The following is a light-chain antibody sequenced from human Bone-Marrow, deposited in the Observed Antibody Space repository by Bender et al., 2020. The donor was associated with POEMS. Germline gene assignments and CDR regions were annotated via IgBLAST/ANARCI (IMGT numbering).Light chain of an antibody. Sequence: QSALTQPRSVSGSPGQSVTISCTGTSSDVGAYDYVSWYQQHAANAPKLILYDVSRRPSGVSDRFSGSKSANTASLTISGLQTDDEADYYCCSYAGRSTFTVFGGGTRLAVL. CDR2: DVS. J-gene: IGLJ2*01. V-gene: IGLV2-11*01. CDR1: SSDVGAYDY. CDR3: CSYAGRSTFTV.